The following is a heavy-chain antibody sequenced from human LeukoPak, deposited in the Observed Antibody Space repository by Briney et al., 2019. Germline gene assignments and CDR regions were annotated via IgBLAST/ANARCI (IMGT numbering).Heavy chain of an antibody. V-gene: IGHV3-7*01. Sequence: PGGSLRLSCAASGFTFSSYWMSWVRQAPGKGPEWVAHIKQDASQEDHVDSVKGRFTISRDNAKNSLYLQMNSLRAEDTAVYYCAREYYWNHSPGFDYWGQGTLVTVSS. CDR2: IKQDASQE. CDR3: AREYYWNHSPGFDY. D-gene: IGHD1-1*01. J-gene: IGHJ4*02. CDR1: GFTFSSYW.